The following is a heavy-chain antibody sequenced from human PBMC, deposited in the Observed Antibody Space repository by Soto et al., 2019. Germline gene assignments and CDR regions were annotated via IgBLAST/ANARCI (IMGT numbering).Heavy chain of an antibody. CDR2: INPSGGST. J-gene: IGHJ4*02. Sequence: VHLVQSGAEMKKPGASVKVSCKASGYTFASYNIHWVRQAPGQGLEWMGIINPSGGSTSYAQKFQGRVTMTRDTSTSTVYMELSSLRSEDTSVYYCAVEVATINDSWGQGTLVTVYS. CDR1: GYTFASYN. D-gene: IGHD5-12*01. CDR3: AVEVATINDS. V-gene: IGHV1-46*01.